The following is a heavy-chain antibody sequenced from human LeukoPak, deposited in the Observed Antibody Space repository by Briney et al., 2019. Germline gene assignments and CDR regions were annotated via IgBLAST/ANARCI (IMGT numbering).Heavy chain of an antibody. V-gene: IGHV3-48*04. J-gene: IGHJ5*02. CDR3: ASRSSTWYDMGNWFDP. CDR2: ISVGSSTI. CDR1: GFTFSSYS. Sequence: GGSLRLSCAASGFTFSSYSMNWVRQAPGKGLEWVSYISVGSSTIYYADSVKGRFTISRDNAKNSLYLQMNSLRAEDTAVYYCASRSSTWYDMGNWFDPWGQGTLVIVSS. D-gene: IGHD6-13*01.